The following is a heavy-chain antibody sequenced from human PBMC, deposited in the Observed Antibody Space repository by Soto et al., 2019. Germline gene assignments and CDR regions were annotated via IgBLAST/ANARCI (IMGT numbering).Heavy chain of an antibody. CDR3: ARRDGGTFDY. CDR2: IYYSGST. CDR1: GGSISSYY. Sequence: QVQLQESGPGLVKPSETLSLTCTVSGGSISSYYWSWIRQPPGKGLAWIGDIYYSGSTNYNPSLMIRVTRSVETSEYLFSLTLSSVTAADTAVYYWARRDGGTFDYWGQVTLVTVSS. J-gene: IGHJ4*02. V-gene: IGHV4-59*08. D-gene: IGHD2-15*01.